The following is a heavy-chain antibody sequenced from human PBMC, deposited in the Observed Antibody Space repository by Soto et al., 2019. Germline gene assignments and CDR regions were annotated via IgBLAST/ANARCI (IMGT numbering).Heavy chain of an antibody. V-gene: IGHV4-4*07. CDR2: IYTTVST. CDR1: GGSIRSYY. CDR3: AREGASGFGMDV. Sequence: PSETLSLTCNVSGGSIRSYYWSWIRQPAGKPLEWIGRIYTTVSTNYNPSLKSRVTMSIDTSKSQFSLKVSSVTAADTAVYYCAREGASGFGMDVWGQGTQVTVSS. J-gene: IGHJ6*02. D-gene: IGHD1-26*01.